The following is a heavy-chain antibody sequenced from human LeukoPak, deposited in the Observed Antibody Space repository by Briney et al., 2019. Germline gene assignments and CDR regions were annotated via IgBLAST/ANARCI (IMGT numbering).Heavy chain of an antibody. Sequence: ASVKVSCKYFGYSSTGYYIHWVRQAPGQGLEWMGWINPNSGGTNYAQNFQGRVTMTIDTSITTAYMELRRLGSDDTAVYYCTRDRALAGTNVDAFDIWGQGTMVTVSS. CDR2: INPNSGGT. J-gene: IGHJ3*02. D-gene: IGHD6-19*01. V-gene: IGHV1-2*02. CDR3: TRDRALAGTNVDAFDI. CDR1: GYSSTGYY.